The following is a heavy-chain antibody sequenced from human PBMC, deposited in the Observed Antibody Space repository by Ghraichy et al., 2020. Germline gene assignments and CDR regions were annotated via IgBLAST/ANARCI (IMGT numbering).Heavy chain of an antibody. CDR3: ARLMRYYNPSSGYYLLGQGDC. V-gene: IGHV4-39*01. CDR2: IYYTGSA. CDR1: GGSISSSSYY. J-gene: IGHJ4*02. D-gene: IGHD3-22*01. Sequence: SETLSLTCTVSGGSISSSSYYWGWVRQPPGKGLEWIGTIYYTGSAYYNPSLKSRVTISVDTSQSQFSLKLTSVTAADTAVYYCARLMRYYNPSSGYYLLGQGDCWGQGTLVTVSS.